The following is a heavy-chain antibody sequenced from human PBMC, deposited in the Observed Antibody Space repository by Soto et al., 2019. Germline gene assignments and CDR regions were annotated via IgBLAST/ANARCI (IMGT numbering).Heavy chain of an antibody. CDR2: ISGSGGST. Sequence: EVQLLESGGGLVQPGGSLRLSCAASGFTFSSYAMSWVRQAPGKGLEWVSAISGSGGSTYYADSVKGRFTISRDNSTTTLYLQMNSLRAEDTAVYYCAKDTSSGWAVYNWFDPWGQGTLVTVSS. CDR1: GFTFSSYA. CDR3: AKDTSSGWAVYNWFDP. J-gene: IGHJ5*02. V-gene: IGHV3-23*01. D-gene: IGHD6-19*01.